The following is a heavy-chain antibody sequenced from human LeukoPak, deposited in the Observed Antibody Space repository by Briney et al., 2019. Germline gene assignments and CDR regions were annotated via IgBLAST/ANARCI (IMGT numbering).Heavy chain of an antibody. Sequence: SETLSLTCTASGGSISSYYWSWIRQPAGKGLEWIGRIYTSGSTNYNPSLKSRVTMSVDTSKNQFSLKLSSVTAADTAVYYCARGVAAAPPNAFDIWGQGTMVTVSS. D-gene: IGHD6-13*01. CDR1: GGSISSYY. V-gene: IGHV4-4*07. CDR3: ARGVAAAPPNAFDI. J-gene: IGHJ3*02. CDR2: IYTSGST.